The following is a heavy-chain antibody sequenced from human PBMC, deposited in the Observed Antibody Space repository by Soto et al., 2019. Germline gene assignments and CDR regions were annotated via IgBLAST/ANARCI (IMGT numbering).Heavy chain of an antibody. D-gene: IGHD4-17*01. CDR3: AHRRMTTFDS. CDR2: IYWDDDK. Sequence: QITLKESGPTLVKPTQTLTLTCTFSGFSLTTSGVGVGWIRQPPGKALEWLALIYWDDDKRYSPSLNSRLTITKDTSKNQVVLTMTNMDPVDTAPYYCAHRRMTTFDSWGQGTLVTVSS. J-gene: IGHJ4*02. V-gene: IGHV2-5*02. CDR1: GFSLTTSGVG.